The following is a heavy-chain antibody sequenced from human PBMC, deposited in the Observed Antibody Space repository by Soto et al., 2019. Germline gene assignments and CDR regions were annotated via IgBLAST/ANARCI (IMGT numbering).Heavy chain of an antibody. Sequence: QVQLVESGGGVVQPGRSLRLSCAASGFTFSSYGMHWVRQAPGKGLEWVAVISYDGSNKYYADSVKGRFTISRDNSKNTLYLQMNSLRAEDTAVYYCAKDGAHQYEPTMDVWGQGTTVTVSS. CDR2: ISYDGSNK. J-gene: IGHJ6*02. CDR3: AKDGAHQYEPTMDV. V-gene: IGHV3-30*18. CDR1: GFTFSSYG. D-gene: IGHD1-26*01.